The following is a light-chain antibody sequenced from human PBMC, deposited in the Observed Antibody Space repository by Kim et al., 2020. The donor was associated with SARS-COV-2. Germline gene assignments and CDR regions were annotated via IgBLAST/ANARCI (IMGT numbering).Light chain of an antibody. V-gene: IGLV3-1*01. Sequence: VFPRQTASITCSGDKLGDKYACWYQQKPGQSPVLVIYQDSKRPSGIPERFSGSNSGNTATLTISGTQAMDEADYYCQAWDSSTVVFGGGTQLTVL. CDR2: QDS. CDR1: KLGDKY. CDR3: QAWDSSTVV. J-gene: IGLJ2*01.